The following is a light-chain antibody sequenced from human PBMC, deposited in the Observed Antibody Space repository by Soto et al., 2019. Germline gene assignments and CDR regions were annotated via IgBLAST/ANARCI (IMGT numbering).Light chain of an antibody. CDR3: QQYGSSPIT. CDR2: GAS. J-gene: IGKJ5*01. CDR1: QSVRSNF. V-gene: IGKV3-20*01. Sequence: EIVLTQSPGTLSLSPGESATLSCRASQSVRSNFLAWYQQKPGQDPRLLIYGASSRATGIPDRFSGSGSGTGFTLTISRLEPEDFAVYYCQQYGSSPITFGKGTRLEIK.